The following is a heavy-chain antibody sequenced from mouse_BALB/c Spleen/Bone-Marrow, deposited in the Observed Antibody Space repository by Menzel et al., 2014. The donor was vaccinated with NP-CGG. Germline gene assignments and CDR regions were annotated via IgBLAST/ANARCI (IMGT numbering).Heavy chain of an antibody. D-gene: IGHD2-2*01. V-gene: IGHV5-12*02. CDR2: ISNGGGST. CDR3: PRQGICYGYGPFSY. J-gene: IGHJ3*01. Sequence: EVQLVESGGGLVQPGGSMKLSCATSGFTFSDYYMNWVRQTPEKRLEWVAYISNGGGSTYYPDTFKGRFTISRDNAKDTLYLQMSSLKSEDTAMNYCPRQGICYGYGPFSYWGQGTLGTGS. CDR1: GFTFSDYY.